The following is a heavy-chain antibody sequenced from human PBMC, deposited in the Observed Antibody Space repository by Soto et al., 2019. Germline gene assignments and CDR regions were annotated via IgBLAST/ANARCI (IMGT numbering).Heavy chain of an antibody. CDR3: AGGDYGDSIDF. J-gene: IGHJ4*02. CDR1: GFTFDNYG. CDR2: ISYDDSYR. Sequence: QVHLVESGGGVVQPGKSLRLSCAASGFTFDNYGMLRVRQAPGKGLEWVALISYDDSYRYYTNSVRGRFTISRDNSKNMVFLHMNSLQGDDTAVYYCAGGDYGDSIDFWGQGTLVTVSS. V-gene: IGHV3-33*01. D-gene: IGHD4-17*01.